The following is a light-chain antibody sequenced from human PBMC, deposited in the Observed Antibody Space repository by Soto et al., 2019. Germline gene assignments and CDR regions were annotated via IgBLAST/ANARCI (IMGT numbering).Light chain of an antibody. V-gene: IGKV3-20*01. CDR1: QSLTNNY. J-gene: IGKJ5*01. CDR2: GAS. CDR3: QQYGSSPIT. Sequence: EIVLTQSPGTLSLSPGERATLSCRASQSLTNNYLAWYQQKPGQAPRLLIYGASSRATGIPDRFSGSGSGTDFTLTISRLEPEDFAVYYCQQYGSSPITFGQGTRLEN.